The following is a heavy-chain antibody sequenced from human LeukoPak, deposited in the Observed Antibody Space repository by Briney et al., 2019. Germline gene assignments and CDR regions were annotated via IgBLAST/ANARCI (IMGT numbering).Heavy chain of an antibody. D-gene: IGHD3-22*01. CDR3: ARGRTYYYDTSGYYPSIYYGMDV. J-gene: IGHJ6*02. CDR1: GGSFSGYY. Sequence: SETLSLTCAVSGGSFSGYYWYWVRQPPGKGLEWIGEINHGESTNYNPSLKSRATLSVDTSKNQFSLKLTSVTAADTAVYYCARGRTYYYDTSGYYPSIYYGMDVWGQGTTVIVSS. CDR2: INHGEST. V-gene: IGHV4-34*01.